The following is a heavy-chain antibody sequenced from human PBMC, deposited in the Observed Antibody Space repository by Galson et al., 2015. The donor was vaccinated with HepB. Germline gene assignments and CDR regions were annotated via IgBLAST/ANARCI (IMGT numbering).Heavy chain of an antibody. Sequence: SLRLSCAASGFTFSNYWMHWVRQAPGRGLVWVSRINSDGTYITYADSVKGRFTISRDNAKNTLYLQMNSPSAEDTALYYCARTRGAAAGIFDYWGQGSLVTVSS. J-gene: IGHJ4*02. CDR3: ARTRGAAAGIFDY. D-gene: IGHD6-13*01. V-gene: IGHV3-74*01. CDR2: INSDGTYI. CDR1: GFTFSNYW.